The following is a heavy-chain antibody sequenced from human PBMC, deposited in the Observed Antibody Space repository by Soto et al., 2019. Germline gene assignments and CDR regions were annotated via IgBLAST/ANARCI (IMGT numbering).Heavy chain of an antibody. CDR3: ARRYGGNFDY. Sequence: SETLSLTCTVSGGSISSYYLSWIRQPPGKGLEWIGYIFYSGSTNYNPSLKSRVTISVDTSKNQFSLKLSSVTAADTAVYYCARRYGGNFDYWGQGTLVTVSS. V-gene: IGHV4-59*01. CDR2: IFYSGST. J-gene: IGHJ4*02. CDR1: GGSISSYY. D-gene: IGHD1-26*01.